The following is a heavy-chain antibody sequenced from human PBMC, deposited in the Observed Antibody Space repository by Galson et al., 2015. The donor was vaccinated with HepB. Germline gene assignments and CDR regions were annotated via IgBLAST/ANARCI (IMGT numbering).Heavy chain of an antibody. CDR2: ISSSSSYI. J-gene: IGHJ4*02. Sequence: SLRLSCAASGFTFSSYSMNWVRQAPGKGLEWVSSISSSSSYIYYADSVKGRFTISRDNAKNSLYLQMNSLRAEDTAVYYCATRVRFLEWLFKDWGQGTLVTVSS. D-gene: IGHD3-3*01. CDR3: ATRVRFLEWLFKD. CDR1: GFTFSSYS. V-gene: IGHV3-21*01.